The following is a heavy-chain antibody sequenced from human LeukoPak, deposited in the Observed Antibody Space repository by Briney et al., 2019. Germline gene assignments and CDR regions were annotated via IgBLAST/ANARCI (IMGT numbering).Heavy chain of an antibody. D-gene: IGHD4-17*01. V-gene: IGHV3-23*01. CDR2: ISGSGGST. J-gene: IGHJ5*02. CDR3: AKDAHDCGDYETRNWFDP. Sequence: GGSLRLSCAASGFTFSSYAMSWVRQAPGKGLEWVSAISGSGGSTYYADSVKGRFTISRDNSKNTLYLQMNSLRAEDTAVYYCAKDAHDCGDYETRNWFDPWGQGTLVTVSS. CDR1: GFTFSSYA.